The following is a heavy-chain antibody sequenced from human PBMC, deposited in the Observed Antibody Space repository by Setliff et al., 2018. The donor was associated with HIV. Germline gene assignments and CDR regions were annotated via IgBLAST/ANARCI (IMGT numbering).Heavy chain of an antibody. D-gene: IGHD3-10*01. CDR1: GGSFTSYY. Sequence: SETLSLTCAVHGGSFTSYYWTWIRQAPGKDLEWIGEINHNGGANYNPSLKSRVTISVDRSKNQFSLNMISMTAADTAVYYCAREKSIPTTWFGGYYYDYWGQVTRVTVSS. CDR3: AREKSIPTTWFGGYYYDY. V-gene: IGHV4-34*01. CDR2: INHNGGA. J-gene: IGHJ4*02.